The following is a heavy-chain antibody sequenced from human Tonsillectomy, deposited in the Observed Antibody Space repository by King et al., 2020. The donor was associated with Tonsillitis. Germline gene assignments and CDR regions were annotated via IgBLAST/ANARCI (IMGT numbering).Heavy chain of an antibody. D-gene: IGHD2-15*01. CDR3: ARLAGYCRGGSCYRWFDP. CDR1: GYSFTNYW. V-gene: IGHV5-51*01. Sequence: VQLVESGAEVKKPGESLKISCKGSGYSFTNYWIGWVRQMPGKGLEWMGIIYPDDSDTRYSPSFQGQVTISADKSISTASLQWSSLKASDTAMYYCARLAGYCRGGSCYRWFDPWGQGTLVTVSS. CDR2: IYPDDSDT. J-gene: IGHJ5*02.